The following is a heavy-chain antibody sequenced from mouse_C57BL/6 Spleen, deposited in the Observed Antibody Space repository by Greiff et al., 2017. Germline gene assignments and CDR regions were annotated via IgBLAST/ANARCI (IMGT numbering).Heavy chain of an antibody. CDR2: IWSDGST. J-gene: IGHJ4*01. Sequence: VQLQQSGPGLVAPSQSLSITCTVSGFSLTSYGVHWVRQPPGKGLEWLGVIWSDGSTTYNSALNSRLSISTDKSKSHVCLKRNSLQTDDTAMDYCARQDGNYAMYYWGQGTSVTVSS. V-gene: IGHV2-6-1*01. CDR1: GFSLTSYG. D-gene: IGHD2-1*01. CDR3: ARQDGNYAMYY.